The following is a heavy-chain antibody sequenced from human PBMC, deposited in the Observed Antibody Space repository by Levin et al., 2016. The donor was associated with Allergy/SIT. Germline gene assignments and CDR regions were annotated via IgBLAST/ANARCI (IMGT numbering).Heavy chain of an antibody. CDR3: ARGLVGSGSYYNPPFDY. Sequence: SETLSLTCAVYGGSFSGYYWSWIRQPPGKGLEWIGEINHSGSTNYNPSLKSRVTISVDTSKNQFSLKLSSVTAADTAVYYCARGLVGSGSYYNPPFDYWGQGALVTVSS. CDR2: INHSGST. V-gene: IGHV4-34*01. CDR1: GGSFSGYY. D-gene: IGHD3-10*01. J-gene: IGHJ4*02.